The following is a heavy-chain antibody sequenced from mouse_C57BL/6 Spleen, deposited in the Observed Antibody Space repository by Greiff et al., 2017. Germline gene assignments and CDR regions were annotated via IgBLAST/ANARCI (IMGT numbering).Heavy chain of an antibody. Sequence: VKLMESGPELVKPGASVKISCKASGYAFSSSWMNWVKQRPGKGLEWIGRIYPGDGDTNYNGKFKGKATLTADKSSSTAYMQLSSLTSEDSAVYFCARWGSFSMDYWGQGTSVTVSS. CDR3: ARWGSFSMDY. J-gene: IGHJ4*01. CDR2: IYPGDGDT. V-gene: IGHV1-82*01. CDR1: GYAFSSSW.